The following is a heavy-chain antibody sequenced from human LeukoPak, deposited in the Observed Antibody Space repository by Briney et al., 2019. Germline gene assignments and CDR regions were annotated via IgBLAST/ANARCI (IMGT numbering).Heavy chain of an antibody. CDR2: TKQNGRVQ. D-gene: IGHD2-21*02. CDR3: ARVGCSDTDCYQRIYAFDL. CDR1: GFTFSCYT. J-gene: IGHJ3*01. Sequence: GGSLRLSCAASGFTFSCYTIHWVRQAPGKGLEWVANTKQNGRVQNYVDSVKGRFTISRDNAKNSLYLEMDSLRAEDTAVYYCARVGCSDTDCYQRIYAFDLWGQGTMVIVSS. V-gene: IGHV3-7*01.